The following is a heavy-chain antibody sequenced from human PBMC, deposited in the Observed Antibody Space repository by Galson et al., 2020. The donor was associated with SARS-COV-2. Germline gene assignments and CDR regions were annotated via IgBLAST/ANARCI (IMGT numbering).Heavy chain of an antibody. V-gene: IGHV1-18*01. CDR3: ARRSPPPQTYCSGGSCYGHFDYYYYGMDV. CDR1: GYTFTSYG. Sequence: ASVKVSCKASGYTFTSYGIRWVRQAPGQGLEWLGWISAYNGNTNHAPKLPGRVTMPTDTSTSTAYMELRSLRSDDTAVYYCARRSPPPQTYCSGGSCYGHFDYYYYGMDVWGQGTTVTVSS. CDR2: ISAYNGNT. D-gene: IGHD2-15*01. J-gene: IGHJ6*02.